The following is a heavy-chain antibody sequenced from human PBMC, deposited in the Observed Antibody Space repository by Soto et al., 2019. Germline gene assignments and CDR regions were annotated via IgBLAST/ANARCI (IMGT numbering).Heavy chain of an antibody. J-gene: IGHJ6*02. CDR3: ATKPDYGDYRYYYYGMDV. D-gene: IGHD4-17*01. CDR1: GFTFSSYA. Sequence: PGGSLRLSCAASGFTFSSYAMSWVRQAPGKGLEWVSAISGSGGSTYYADSVKGRFTISRDNSKNTLYLQMNSLRAEDTAVYYCATKPDYGDYRYYYYGMDVWGQGTTVTVYS. CDR2: ISGSGGST. V-gene: IGHV3-23*01.